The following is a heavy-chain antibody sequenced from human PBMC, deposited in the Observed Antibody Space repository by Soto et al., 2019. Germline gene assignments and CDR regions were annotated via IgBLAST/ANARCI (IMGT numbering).Heavy chain of an antibody. CDR1: EYSLTNSY. Sequence: GASVKVSCKASEYSLTNSYVHWVRQAPGQGLEWMGWINFNSGGTNYAQMFQGRVTMTRDTSTTTAYMELTSLRSDHMAVYYCARGSTTAVDYWGQGALVTVSS. CDR2: INFNSGGT. J-gene: IGHJ4*02. CDR3: ARGSTTAVDY. D-gene: IGHD1-26*01. V-gene: IGHV1-2*02.